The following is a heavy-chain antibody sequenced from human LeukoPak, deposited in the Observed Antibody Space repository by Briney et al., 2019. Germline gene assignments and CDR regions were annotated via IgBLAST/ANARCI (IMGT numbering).Heavy chain of an antibody. J-gene: IGHJ4*02. CDR1: GASVSNYN. D-gene: IGHD3-16*01. CDR2: IHTTGNT. V-gene: IGHV4-4*08. CDR3: VTEAWGHLGY. Sequence: SETLSLTCTVSGASVSNYNWGWVRQPPGRGLELVAYIHTTGNTKYSPSLKSRVTISVDTSKNHVSLKVSSVTAADTAAYYCVTEAWGHLGYWGQGTLVTVSS.